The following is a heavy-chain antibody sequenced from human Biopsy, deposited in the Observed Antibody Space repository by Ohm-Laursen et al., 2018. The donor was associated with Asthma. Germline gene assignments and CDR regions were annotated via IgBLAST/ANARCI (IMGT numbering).Heavy chain of an antibody. CDR2: IHHSGTS. CDR1: GDSITSGGCC. V-gene: IGHV4-31*03. Sequence: TLSLTCTVSGDSITSGGCCWNWIRQHPGKGREWIGYIHHSGTSYFNPSLKSRVSFSRDTSKSQFSLRLSSVTAADTAMYYCARIPRRSGSYFVDYWGQGTLVTVSS. J-gene: IGHJ4*02. D-gene: IGHD3-22*01. CDR3: ARIPRRSGSYFVDY.